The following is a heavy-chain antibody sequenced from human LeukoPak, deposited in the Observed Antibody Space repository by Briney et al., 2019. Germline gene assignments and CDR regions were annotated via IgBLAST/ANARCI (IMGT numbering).Heavy chain of an antibody. CDR2: IYSGGST. CDR1: GFTVSSNY. J-gene: IGHJ4*02. Sequence: PGGSLRLSCAASGFTVSSNYMSWVRQAPGKGLEWVSVIYSGGSTYYADSVKSRLTISRDNSKNTLYLQMNSLRAEDTAVYYCARAYGSGSYPGYWGQGTLVTVSS. V-gene: IGHV3-53*01. D-gene: IGHD3-10*01. CDR3: ARAYGSGSYPGY.